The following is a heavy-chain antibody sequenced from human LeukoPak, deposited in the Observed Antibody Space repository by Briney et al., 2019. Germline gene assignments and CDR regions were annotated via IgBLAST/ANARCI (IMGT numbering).Heavy chain of an antibody. CDR2: ISSSGSTI. Sequence: PGGSLRLSCTASGFTFSDYSMNWVRQAPGKGLEWVSNISSSGSTIYYADSVKGRFTISRDTAKNSLYLQMNSLGAEDTAVYYCARDHTRYDILTGRLGGGLDYWGQGTLVTVSS. J-gene: IGHJ4*02. CDR3: ARDHTRYDILTGRLGGGLDY. CDR1: GFTFSDYS. V-gene: IGHV3-48*04. D-gene: IGHD3-9*01.